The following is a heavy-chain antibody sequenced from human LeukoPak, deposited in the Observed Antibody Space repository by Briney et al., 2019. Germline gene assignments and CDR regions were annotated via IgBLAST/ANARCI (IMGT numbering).Heavy chain of an antibody. CDR1: GFTFSSNG. CDR3: ARVHCSGGGCYQRNDGLEI. J-gene: IGHJ3*02. Sequence: PGGSLRLSCAASGFTFSSNGMNWVRQAPGKGLEWVSYISATGGTIYYADSVKGRFTISRDNAKNSLYLQMNSLRAEDTAVYYCARVHCSGGGCYQRNDGLEIWGQGTMVTVSS. D-gene: IGHD2-15*01. V-gene: IGHV3-48*04. CDR2: ISATGGTI.